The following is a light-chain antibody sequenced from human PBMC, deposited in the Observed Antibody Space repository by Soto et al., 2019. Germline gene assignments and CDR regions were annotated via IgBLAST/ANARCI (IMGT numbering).Light chain of an antibody. Sequence: DIQMTQYPSALSASVGDRVTITCRASQSINNYLAWYQQKPGKDHKLLIYAGSNLQSGVPSRFSGTGSGTDFTLTISSLQTEDFATYYCQKSFITHHTFGQGTKVDIK. CDR3: QKSFITHHT. J-gene: IGKJ2*01. CDR1: QSINNY. CDR2: AGS. V-gene: IGKV1-39*01.